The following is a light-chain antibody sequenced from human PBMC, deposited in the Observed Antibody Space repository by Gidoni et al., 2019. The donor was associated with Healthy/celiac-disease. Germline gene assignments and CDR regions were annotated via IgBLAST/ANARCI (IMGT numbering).Light chain of an antibody. CDR3: QQSYSTLT. J-gene: IGKJ3*01. CDR2: AAS. V-gene: IGKV1-39*01. Sequence: DIQMTQSPASLSASVGDRVTITCRASQSISSSLNWYQQKPGKAPKLLIYAASSLQSRVPSRFSGSGSGTDFTLTISSLQPEDFATYYCQQSYSTLTFGPGTKVDIK. CDR1: QSISSS.